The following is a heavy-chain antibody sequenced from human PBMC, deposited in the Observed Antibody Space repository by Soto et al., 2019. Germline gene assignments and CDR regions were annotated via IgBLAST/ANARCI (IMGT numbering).Heavy chain of an antibody. CDR2: VYYTETT. V-gene: IGHV4-39*01. Sequence: SETLSLTCSLSGGSINSSDHFWGWIRQTPGKGLEWIGNVYYTETTYYNPSLKSPVTISVETSRNTFSLKVNSVTAADTGIYYCARQRVLSTNMYITSFDPWGQGTLVTVSS. D-gene: IGHD1-1*01. CDR1: GGSINSSDHF. J-gene: IGHJ5*02. CDR3: ARQRVLSTNMYITSFDP.